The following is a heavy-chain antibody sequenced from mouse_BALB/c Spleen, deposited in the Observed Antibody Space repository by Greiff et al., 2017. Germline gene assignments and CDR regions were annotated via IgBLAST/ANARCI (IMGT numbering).Heavy chain of an antibody. CDR1: GYPFSSYW. J-gene: IGHJ3*01. V-gene: IGHV1-9*01. CDR3: ARKGCNPFAY. CDR2: ILPRSGST. Sequence: QVQLQQPGAALLKPGASGKISCKATGYPFSSYWLAWVKQRPGHGLEWIGEILPRSGSTNYNEKFKGKATFTAATSSNTAYMQPSSLTSEDSAVCYCARKGCNPFAYWGQGTLVTVSA. D-gene: IGHD2-1*01.